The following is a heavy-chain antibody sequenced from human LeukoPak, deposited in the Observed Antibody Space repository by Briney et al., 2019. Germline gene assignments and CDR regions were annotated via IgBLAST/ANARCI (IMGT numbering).Heavy chain of an antibody. Sequence: PSETLSLTCTVSGGSISSGGYYWSWIRQPPGKGLEWIGCIYHSGSTYYNPSLKSRVTISVDRSKNQFSLKLSSVTAADTAVYYCARARCSSTSCYRPYYYYMDVWGKGTTVTVSS. CDR3: ARARCSSTSCYRPYYYYMDV. CDR2: IYHSGST. D-gene: IGHD2-2*01. V-gene: IGHV4-30-2*01. CDR1: GGSISSGGYY. J-gene: IGHJ6*03.